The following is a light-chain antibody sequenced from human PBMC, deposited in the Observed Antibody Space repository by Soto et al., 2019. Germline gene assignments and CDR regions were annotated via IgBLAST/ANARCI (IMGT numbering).Light chain of an antibody. CDR1: SSDVGGYNY. V-gene: IGLV2-14*01. CDR3: SYYTSSSTLCV. J-gene: IGLJ1*01. Sequence: QSALTQPASVSGAPGQSITISCTGTSSDVGGYNYVSWYQQHPGKAPKLMIYDVSNRPSGVSNRFSGSKSGNTASLTISGLQAEDEADYYCSYYTSSSTLCVFGTGNKVTGL. CDR2: DVS.